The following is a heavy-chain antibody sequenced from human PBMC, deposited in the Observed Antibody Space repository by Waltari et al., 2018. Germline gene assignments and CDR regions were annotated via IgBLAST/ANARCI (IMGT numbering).Heavy chain of an antibody. CDR2: IWYDGSNK. D-gene: IGHD1-26*01. J-gene: IGHJ3*02. CDR1: GFTFSSYG. CDR3: AKDTASWELAPEIAFDI. V-gene: IGHV3-33*06. Sequence: QVQLVESGGGVVQPGRSLRLSCAASGFTFSSYGMPWVRQAPGKGLEWVAVIWYDGSNKYYADSVKGRFTISRDNSKNTLYLQMNSLRAEDTAVYYCAKDTASWELAPEIAFDIWGQGTMVTVSS.